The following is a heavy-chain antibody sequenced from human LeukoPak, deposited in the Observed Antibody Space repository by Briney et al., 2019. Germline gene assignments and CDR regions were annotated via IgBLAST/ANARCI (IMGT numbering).Heavy chain of an antibody. CDR1: GFTFSSYS. J-gene: IGHJ4*02. CDR3: AKDLGWSHDY. CDR2: ISGDGGST. Sequence: GGSLRLSCAASGFTFSSYSMNWVRLAPGKGLEWVSLISGDGGSTYYADSVKGRFTISRDNSKNSLYLQMNSLRTEDTALYYCAKDLGWSHDYWGQGTLVTVSS. D-gene: IGHD3-3*01. V-gene: IGHV3-43*02.